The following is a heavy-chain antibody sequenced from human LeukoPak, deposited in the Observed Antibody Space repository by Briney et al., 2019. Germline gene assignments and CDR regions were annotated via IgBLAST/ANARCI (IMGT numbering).Heavy chain of an antibody. CDR1: GFTFSNYW. D-gene: IGHD3-22*01. V-gene: IGHV3-7*05. CDR3: ARVAHDSSGYTIDY. Sequence: GGSLRLSCAASGFTFSNYWMSWVRQAPGKGLEWVANIKQDGSEKCYVGSVKGRFTISRDNAQNSLFLQMNSLRAEDTAVYYCARVAHDSSGYTIDYWGQGTLVTVSS. CDR2: IKQDGSEK. J-gene: IGHJ4*02.